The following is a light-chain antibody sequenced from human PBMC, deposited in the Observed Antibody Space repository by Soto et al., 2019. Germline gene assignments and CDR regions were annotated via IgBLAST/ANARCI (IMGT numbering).Light chain of an antibody. Sequence: QSALTQPRSVSGSPGQSVTISCTGTSGDVGAYDRVSWYQHHPTKAPKLIIYDVTNRPSGVPYRFSGSKSGSTASLTISGLQAEDEADYYCCSHAGGSAWVFGGVTKVTVL. CDR3: CSHAGGSAWV. J-gene: IGLJ3*02. CDR1: SGDVGAYDR. V-gene: IGLV2-11*01. CDR2: DVT.